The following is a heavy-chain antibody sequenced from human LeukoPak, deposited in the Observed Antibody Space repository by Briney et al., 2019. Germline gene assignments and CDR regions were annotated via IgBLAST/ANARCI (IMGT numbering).Heavy chain of an antibody. CDR2: INHSGST. D-gene: IGHD2-15*01. CDR3: ARARTDIVVVVAAKYYFDY. CDR1: GGSFSGYY. Sequence: SETLSLTCAVYGGSFSGYYRSWIRQPPGKGLEWIGEINHSGSTNYNPSLKSRVTISVDTSKNQFSLKLSSVTAADTAVYYCARARTDIVVVVAAKYYFDYWGQGTLVTVSS. V-gene: IGHV4-34*01. J-gene: IGHJ4*02.